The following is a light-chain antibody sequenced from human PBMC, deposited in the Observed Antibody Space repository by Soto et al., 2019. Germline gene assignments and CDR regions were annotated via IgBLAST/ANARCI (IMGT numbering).Light chain of an antibody. V-gene: IGLV1-40*01. CDR2: GNS. Sequence: QSVLTQPPSVSGAPGQRVTISCTASSSNIGAGYDVHWYQQLPGTVPKLLIYGNSNRPSGVPDRFSGSKSGTSASLAITGLQAEDEADYYCQSYDFSLSGWVFGGGTKLTVL. CDR3: QSYDFSLSGWV. J-gene: IGLJ3*02. CDR1: SSNIGAGYD.